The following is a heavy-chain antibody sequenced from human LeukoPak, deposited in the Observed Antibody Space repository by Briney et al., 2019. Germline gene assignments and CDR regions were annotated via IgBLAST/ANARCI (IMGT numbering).Heavy chain of an antibody. D-gene: IGHD1-20*01. V-gene: IGHV3-30*18. J-gene: IGHJ6*03. Sequence: GGSPRLSCAASGFTFSSYGMHWVRQAPGKGLEWVAVISYDGSNKYYADSVKGRFTISRDNSKNTLYLQMNSLRAEDTAVYYCAKSGGYNWNYYYYMDVWGKGTTVTVSS. CDR3: AKSGGYNWNYYYYMDV. CDR1: GFTFSSYG. CDR2: ISYDGSNK.